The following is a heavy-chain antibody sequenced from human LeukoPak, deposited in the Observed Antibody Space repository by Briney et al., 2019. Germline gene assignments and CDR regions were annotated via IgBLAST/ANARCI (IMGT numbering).Heavy chain of an antibody. CDR1: GFTFSSYG. Sequence: GGSLRLSCAASGFTFSSYGMHWVRQAPGKGLEWVAFIRYDGSNKYYADSVKGRFTISRDNSKNTLYLQMNSLRAEDTAVYYCAKSSETWELLEYFDYWGQGTLVTVSS. CDR2: IRYDGSNK. J-gene: IGHJ4*02. V-gene: IGHV3-30*02. CDR3: AKSSETWELLEYFDY. D-gene: IGHD1-26*01.